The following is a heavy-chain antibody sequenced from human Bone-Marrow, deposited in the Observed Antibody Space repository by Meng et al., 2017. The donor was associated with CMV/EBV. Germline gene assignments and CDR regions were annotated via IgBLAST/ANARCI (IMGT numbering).Heavy chain of an antibody. CDR3: ARDGYNKYTNTSTSSNYYYYYGMDV. Sequence: ASVKVSCKASGYTFTTYDINWVRQAPGQGLEWMGWMNANSGNTGYAQKFQGRVSMTRDTSISTAYMELSSLRSEDTAVYYCARDGYNKYTNTSTSSNYYYYYGMDVWGQGTTVTGYS. CDR1: GYTFTTYD. CDR2: MNANSGNT. V-gene: IGHV1-8*02. J-gene: IGHJ6*01. D-gene: IGHD5-24*01.